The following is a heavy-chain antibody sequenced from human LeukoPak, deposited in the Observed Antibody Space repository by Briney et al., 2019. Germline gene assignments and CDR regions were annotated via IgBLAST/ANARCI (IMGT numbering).Heavy chain of an antibody. CDR2: IRQDGSQK. D-gene: IGHD1-26*01. J-gene: IGHJ5*02. CDR1: GFTSGSYW. CDR3: AREGIVGATHWFDP. V-gene: IGHV3-7*01. Sequence: GGSLRLSCAASGFTSGSYWMSWVRQAPGKGLEWVATIRQDGSQKYYVDSVKGRFTISRDNVKNSLYLQMDSLRVEDTAVYYCAREGIVGATHWFDPWGQGTLVTVSS.